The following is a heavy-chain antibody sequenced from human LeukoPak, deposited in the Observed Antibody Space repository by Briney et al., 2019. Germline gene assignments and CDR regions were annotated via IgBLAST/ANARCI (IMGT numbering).Heavy chain of an antibody. CDR2: IYHSGST. V-gene: IGHV4-38-2*02. CDR3: ARGRDCSSTSCYSGYYYYGMDV. CDR1: GYSISSGYY. D-gene: IGHD2-2*02. Sequence: SETLSLTCTVSGYSISSGYYWGWIRQPPGKGLEWIGSIYHSGSTYYNPSLKSRVTISVDTSKTQFSLKLSSVTAADTAVYYCARGRDCSSTSCYSGYYYYGMDVWGQGTTVTVSS. J-gene: IGHJ6*02.